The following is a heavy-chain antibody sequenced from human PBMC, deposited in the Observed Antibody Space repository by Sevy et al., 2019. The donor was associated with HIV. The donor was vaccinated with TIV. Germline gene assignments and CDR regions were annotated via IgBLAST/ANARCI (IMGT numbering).Heavy chain of an antibody. V-gene: IGHV3-11*01. CDR2: ISSSGSTI. CDR1: GFTFSDYY. D-gene: IGHD2-2*01. J-gene: IGHJ4*02. Sequence: GGSLRLSCAASGFTFSDYYMSWIRQAPGKGLEWVSYISSSGSTIYYADSVKGRFTISRDNAKNSLYLQMNSLRAEDTAVDYCASWARNIVVVPAAIDSVDYWGQGTLVTVSS. CDR3: ASWARNIVVVPAAIDSVDY.